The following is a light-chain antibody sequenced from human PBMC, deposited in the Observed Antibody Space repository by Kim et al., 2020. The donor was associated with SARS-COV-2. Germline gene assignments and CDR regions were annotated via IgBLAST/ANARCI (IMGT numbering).Light chain of an antibody. J-gene: IGLJ3*02. V-gene: IGLV3-21*04. Sequence: SYELTQPPSVSVAPGQTASITCGGTNIGSRSVHWYQQKPGQAPMMVISYDTARPSGIPERFSGSNSGNTATLTISRVEAGDEADYYCQVLDSGSVHPVVF. CDR1: NIGSRS. CDR3: QVLDSGSVHPVV. CDR2: YDT.